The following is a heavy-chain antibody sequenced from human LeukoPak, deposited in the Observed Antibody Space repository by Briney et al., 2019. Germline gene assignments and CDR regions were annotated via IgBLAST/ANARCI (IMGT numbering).Heavy chain of an antibody. V-gene: IGHV3-11*06. CDR3: ARAPHYSNYGPYYYGMDV. J-gene: IGHJ6*02. CDR1: GFTFSDYY. Sequence: GGSLRLSCAASGFTFSDYYMSWIRQAPGKGLEWVSYISSSSSYTNYADSVKGRFTISRDNAKNSLYLQMNSLRAEDTAVYYCARAPHYSNYGPYYYGMDVWGQGATVTVSS. CDR2: ISSSSSYT. D-gene: IGHD4-11*01.